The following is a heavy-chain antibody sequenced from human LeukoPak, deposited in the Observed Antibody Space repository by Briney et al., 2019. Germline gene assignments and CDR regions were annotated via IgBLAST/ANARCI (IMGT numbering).Heavy chain of an antibody. D-gene: IGHD6-13*01. Sequence: SETLSLTCTVSGGSISSGGYYWSWLRQHPGKGLEWIGYIYYSGSTYYNPSLKSRVTISVDTSKNQFSLKLSSVTAADTAVYYCARDSIAAAGSDAFDIWGQGTMVTVSS. CDR3: ARDSIAAAGSDAFDI. CDR1: GGSISSGGYY. J-gene: IGHJ3*02. CDR2: IYYSGST. V-gene: IGHV4-31*03.